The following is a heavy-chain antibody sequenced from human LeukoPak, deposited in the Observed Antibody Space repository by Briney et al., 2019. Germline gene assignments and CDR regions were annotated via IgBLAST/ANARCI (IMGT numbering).Heavy chain of an antibody. CDR3: ARESFIVVDANHYYYMDV. D-gene: IGHD3-22*01. CDR1: GGTISSYY. V-gene: IGHV4-59*01. Sequence: SETLSLTCTVSGGTISSYYWSWIRQPPGKGLEWIGYIYYSGGTNYNPSLKSRVTISVDTSKNQFSLKLSSVTAADTAVYYCARESFIVVDANHYYYMDVWGKGTSVTVSS. CDR2: IYYSGGT. J-gene: IGHJ6*03.